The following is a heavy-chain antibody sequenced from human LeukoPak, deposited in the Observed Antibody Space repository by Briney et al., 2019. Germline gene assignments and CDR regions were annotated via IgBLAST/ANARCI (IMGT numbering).Heavy chain of an antibody. Sequence: GGSLRLPCTVSGFTVSSNSMSWVRQAPGKGLEWVSFIYSDNTHYSDSVKGRFTISRDNSKNTLYLQMNSLRAEDTAVYYCARVAYLWDYYYMDVWGKGTTVTISS. CDR2: IYSDNT. J-gene: IGHJ6*03. CDR1: GFTVSSNS. D-gene: IGHD2-21*01. CDR3: ARVAYLWDYYYMDV. V-gene: IGHV3-53*01.